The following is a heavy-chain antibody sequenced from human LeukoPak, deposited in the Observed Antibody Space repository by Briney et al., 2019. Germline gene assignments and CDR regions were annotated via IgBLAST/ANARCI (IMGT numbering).Heavy chain of an antibody. CDR3: ARGNYGSGSQFDY. Sequence: GGSLRLSCAASGFTFSDYSMTWVRLAPGKGLEWVSYISSSSSTIYYADSVKGRFTISRDNAKNSLYLQMNSLRAEDTAVYYCARGNYGSGSQFDYWGQGTLVTVSS. V-gene: IGHV3-48*04. CDR1: GFTFSDYS. CDR2: ISSSSSTI. J-gene: IGHJ4*02. D-gene: IGHD3-10*01.